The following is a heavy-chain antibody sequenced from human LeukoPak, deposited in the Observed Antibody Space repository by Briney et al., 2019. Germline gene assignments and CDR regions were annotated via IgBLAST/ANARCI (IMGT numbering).Heavy chain of an antibody. CDR2: ISYDGSNK. CDR1: GXTFSSXX. V-gene: IGHV3-30-3*01. Sequence: SXXASGXTFSSXXMHWXRQAXGXXXXXXXVISYDGSNKYYADSVKGRFTISRDNSKNTLYLQMNSLRAEDTAVYYCARDTDILARYYFDYWGQGTPVTVSS. J-gene: IGHJ4*02. D-gene: IGHD3-9*01. CDR3: ARDTDILARYYFDY.